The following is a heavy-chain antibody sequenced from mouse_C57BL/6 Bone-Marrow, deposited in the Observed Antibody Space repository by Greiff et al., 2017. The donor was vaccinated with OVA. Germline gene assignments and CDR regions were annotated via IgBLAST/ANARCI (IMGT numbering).Heavy chain of an antibody. Sequence: VQLQQSGAELVRPGASVKLSCTASGFNIKDDYMHWVKQRPEQGLEWIGWIDPENGDTEYASKFQGKATITADTSSNTAYLQLSSLTSEDTAVYYCTTCVYDGYFDYWGQGTTLTVSS. CDR3: TTCVYDGYFDY. D-gene: IGHD2-3*01. J-gene: IGHJ2*01. CDR1: GFNIKDDY. CDR2: IDPENGDT. V-gene: IGHV14-4*01.